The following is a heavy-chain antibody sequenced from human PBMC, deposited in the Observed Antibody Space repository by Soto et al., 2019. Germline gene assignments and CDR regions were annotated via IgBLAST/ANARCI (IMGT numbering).Heavy chain of an antibody. Sequence: ASVKVSCKASGYTFTSYGISWVRQAPGQGLEWMGWISAYNGNTNYAQKLQGRVTMTTDTSTSTAYMELRSLRSDDTAVYYCARDHLGYDYVWGSYRPTIDYWGQGTLVTVSS. J-gene: IGHJ4*02. CDR3: ARDHLGYDYVWGSYRPTIDY. D-gene: IGHD3-16*02. V-gene: IGHV1-18*01. CDR2: ISAYNGNT. CDR1: GYTFTSYG.